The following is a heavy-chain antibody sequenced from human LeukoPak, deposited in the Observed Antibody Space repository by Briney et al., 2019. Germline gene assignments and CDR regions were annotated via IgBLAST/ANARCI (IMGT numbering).Heavy chain of an antibody. Sequence: ASVKVSCKASGYTFTGYYIYWVRQAPGQGLEWMGWINPNSDDTSYAQKFQGRVTMTRDTSVSTAYMELSRLRSDDTAVYYCARQDGDLDCWGLGTLVTVSS. D-gene: IGHD4-17*01. CDR1: GYTFTGYY. CDR3: ARQDGDLDC. CDR2: INPNSDDT. J-gene: IGHJ4*02. V-gene: IGHV1-2*02.